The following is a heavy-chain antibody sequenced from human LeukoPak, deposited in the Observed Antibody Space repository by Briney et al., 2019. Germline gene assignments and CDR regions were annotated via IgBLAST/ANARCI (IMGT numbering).Heavy chain of an antibody. CDR1: GNYW. J-gene: IGHJ4*02. D-gene: IGHD2-2*01. CDR3: VSFYETY. V-gene: IGHV3-74*01. Sequence: PGGSLRLSCSASGNYWMHCVRQAPGKGLVGVSHINIDGSLTSYADSVKGRFTISKDNAKNTVYLQMNNLRAEATAVYYCVSFYETYWGRATLVTVSS. CDR2: INIDGSLT.